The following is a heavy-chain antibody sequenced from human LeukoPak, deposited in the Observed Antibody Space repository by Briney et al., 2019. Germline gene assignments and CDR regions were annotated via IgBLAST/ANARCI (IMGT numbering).Heavy chain of an antibody. CDR1: GYSINSGYC. J-gene: IGHJ4*02. CDR3: ASRKLGNDY. V-gene: IGHV4-38-2*01. CDR2: IDHSGNT. D-gene: IGHD7-27*01. Sequence: SETLSLTCAVSGYSINSGYCWGWIRQPPGKGLEWTGGIDHSGNTHCNPSLKNRVTISADTSKNEFSLKLSSVTATDTAVYYCASRKLGNDYWGQGTLVTVSS.